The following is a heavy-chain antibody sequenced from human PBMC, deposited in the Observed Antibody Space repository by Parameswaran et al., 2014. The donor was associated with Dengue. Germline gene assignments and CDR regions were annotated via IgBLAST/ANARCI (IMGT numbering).Heavy chain of an antibody. V-gene: IGHV3-21*01. D-gene: IGHD2-2*01. J-gene: IGHJ6*02. Sequence: VRQAPGKGLEWVSSISSSSSYIYYADSVKGRFTISRDNAKNSLYLQMNSLRAEDTAVYYCARIGGAGDLSSSEYYYYGMDVWGQGTTVTVSS. CDR2: ISSSSSYI. CDR3: ARIGGAGDLSSSEYYYYGMDV.